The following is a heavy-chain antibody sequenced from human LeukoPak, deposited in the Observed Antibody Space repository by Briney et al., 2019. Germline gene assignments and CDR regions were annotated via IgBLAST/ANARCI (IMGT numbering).Heavy chain of an antibody. D-gene: IGHD1-26*01. CDR2: IIPIFGIA. J-gene: IGHJ5*02. CDR1: GCTFTSYA. CDR3: ARGRELVDRLVPLDP. V-gene: IGHV1-69*04. Sequence: GASVTVSCKASGCTFTSYAISWVRQAPGQGLEWMGRIIPIFGIANYAQKFQGRVTITADKSTSTAYMELSSLRAEDTAVYYCARGRELVDRLVPLDPWGQGTLVTVSS.